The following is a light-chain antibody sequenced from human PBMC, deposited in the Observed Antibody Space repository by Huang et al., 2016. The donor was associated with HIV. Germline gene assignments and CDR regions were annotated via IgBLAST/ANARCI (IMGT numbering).Light chain of an antibody. J-gene: IGKJ4*01. CDR1: QSVSSN. CDR3: QQYNNWPPLT. CDR2: GAS. Sequence: EIVMTQSPATLSVSPGERATLSCRASQSVSSNLAWYQQKPGQAPRLLSYGASTRATGSPARFSGSGSGTEFTLTIRSLQSEDCAVYYCQQYNNWPPLTFGGGTKVEIK. V-gene: IGKV3-15*01.